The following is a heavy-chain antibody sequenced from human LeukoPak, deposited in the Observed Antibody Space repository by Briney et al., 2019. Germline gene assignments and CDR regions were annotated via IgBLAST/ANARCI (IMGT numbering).Heavy chain of an antibody. V-gene: IGHV4-31*03. D-gene: IGHD6-25*01. Sequence: SQTLSLTCTVSGASISSGGYYCSWIRQHPGKGLQWIGYIYYSGTTYYNPSLKSRVTISVDTSKNQFSLKLSSVTAADTAVYYCARESGYGDYVDYWGQGTLVTVSS. CDR1: GASISSGGYY. CDR2: IYYSGTT. CDR3: ARESGYGDYVDY. J-gene: IGHJ4*02.